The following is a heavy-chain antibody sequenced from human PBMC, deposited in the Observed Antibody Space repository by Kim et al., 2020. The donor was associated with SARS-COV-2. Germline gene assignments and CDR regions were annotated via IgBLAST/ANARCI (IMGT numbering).Heavy chain of an antibody. CDR3: AKVTTWGYFPLDY. J-gene: IGHJ4*02. Sequence: YAGPVKGRFTISRDNSKDRLYLQMNSLRAEDTAVYYCAKVTTWGYFPLDYWGQGTLVTVSS. D-gene: IGHD7-27*01. V-gene: IGHV3-30*02.